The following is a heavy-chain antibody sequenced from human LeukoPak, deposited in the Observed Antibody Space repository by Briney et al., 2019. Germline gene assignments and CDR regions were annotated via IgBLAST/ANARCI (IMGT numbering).Heavy chain of an antibody. V-gene: IGHV4-38-2*01. J-gene: IGHJ6*03. CDR1: GYPINNAYY. Sequence: SQTLSLTCGVSGYPINNAYYWVWIRQPPGKGLEWIGSLYHPDSTYYNPSLKSRVTMSVDTSRNQFSLRLSFVTAADTAVYYCARQYDSYFYYYLDLWGTGTTVTVSS. CDR3: ARQYDSYFYYYLDL. CDR2: LYHPDST. D-gene: IGHD2-2*01.